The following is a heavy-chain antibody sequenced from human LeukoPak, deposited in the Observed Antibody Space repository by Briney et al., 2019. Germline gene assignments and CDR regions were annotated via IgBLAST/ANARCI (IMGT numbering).Heavy chain of an antibody. CDR1: GGSISSYN. D-gene: IGHD4-17*01. Sequence: PSETLSLTCTVSGGSISSYNWSWIRQPPGKGLEWIGYIYYSGSTYYNPSLKSRVTISVDTSKNQFSLKLSSVTAADTAVYYCARPRGYGDYPTWGQGTLVTVSS. CDR3: ARPRGYGDYPT. CDR2: IYYSGST. J-gene: IGHJ5*02. V-gene: IGHV4-59*08.